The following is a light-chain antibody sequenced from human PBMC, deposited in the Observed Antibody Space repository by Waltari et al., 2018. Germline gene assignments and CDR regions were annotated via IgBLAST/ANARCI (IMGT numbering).Light chain of an antibody. CDR3: CSCVGRNIYWV. Sequence: QSALTPPRSVSGSPGQSVTIPCTGTRTAAGAHNFFSWYQHPPDKAPKLIIYDINKTPSGVPDRFSGSKSGNTASLTISGRQAEDEADYYCCSCVGRNIYWVFGGGTKLTVL. CDR1: RTAAGAHNF. V-gene: IGLV2-11*01. CDR2: DIN. J-gene: IGLJ3*02.